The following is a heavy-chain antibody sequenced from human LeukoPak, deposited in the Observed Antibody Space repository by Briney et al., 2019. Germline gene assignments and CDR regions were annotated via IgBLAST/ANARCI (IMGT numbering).Heavy chain of an antibody. CDR1: GFTFSTYA. J-gene: IGHJ4*02. CDR3: AKAMSTDHYDSRGFYRVDFDS. CDR2: LTNSGGSGGVT. Sequence: GGSLRLSCAASGFTFSTYAVSWVRQAPGKGLEWVSALTNSGGSGGVTYYADSVKGRFIISRDNSKSTLYLQLSSLRAEDTAVYYCAKAMSTDHYDSRGFYRVDFDSWGQGTLVTVSS. V-gene: IGHV3-23*01. D-gene: IGHD3-22*01.